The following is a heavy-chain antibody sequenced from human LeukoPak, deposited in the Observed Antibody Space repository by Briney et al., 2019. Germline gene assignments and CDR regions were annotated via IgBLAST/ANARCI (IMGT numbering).Heavy chain of an antibody. CDR2: ISYDGSNK. D-gene: IGHD2-15*01. Sequence: PGRSLRLSCAASGFTFSSYAMHWVRQAPGKGLEWVAVISYDGSNKYYADSVKGRFTISRDNSKNTLYLQMNSLRAEDTAVYYCARDLRSLPYYYYGMDVWGQGTTVTVSS. J-gene: IGHJ6*02. V-gene: IGHV3-30-3*01. CDR3: ARDLRSLPYYYYGMDV. CDR1: GFTFSSYA.